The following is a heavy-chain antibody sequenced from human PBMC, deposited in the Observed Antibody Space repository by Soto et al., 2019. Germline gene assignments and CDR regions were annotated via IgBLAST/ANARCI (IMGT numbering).Heavy chain of an antibody. CDR1: GGSISSYY. J-gene: IGHJ5*02. V-gene: IGHV4-59*08. CDR3: ARQPRVTTINRGGYFDP. D-gene: IGHD4-17*01. Sequence: SETLSLTCTVSGGSISSYYWSWIRQPPGKGLEWIGEIYHSGSTNYNPSLKSRVTISVDKSKNQFSLKVRSVTAADTAVYYCARQPRVTTINRGGYFDPWGQGTLVTVSS. CDR2: IYHSGST.